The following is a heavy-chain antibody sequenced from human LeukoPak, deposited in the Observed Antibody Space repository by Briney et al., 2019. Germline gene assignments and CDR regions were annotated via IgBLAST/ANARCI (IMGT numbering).Heavy chain of an antibody. Sequence: GGSLRLSCAASGFTFSSYDMHWVPQPTGKGLEWVSAIGTAGDTYYSHSVKGRFTISRDNAKNSLYLQMNSLRAEDTAVYYCARDYGDGYPYYFDYWGQGTLVTVSS. J-gene: IGHJ4*02. CDR3: ARDYGDGYPYYFDY. CDR1: GFTFSSYD. CDR2: IGTAGDT. V-gene: IGHV3-13*01. D-gene: IGHD5-24*01.